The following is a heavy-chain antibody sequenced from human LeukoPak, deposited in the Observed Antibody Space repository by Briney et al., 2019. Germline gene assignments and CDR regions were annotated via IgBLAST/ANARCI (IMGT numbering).Heavy chain of an antibody. CDR3: ARSSTSSTWSFDY. V-gene: IGHV4-30-2*01. D-gene: IGHD2-2*01. J-gene: IGHJ4*02. CDR2: IYHSGST. CDR1: GGSISSGGYS. Sequence: SETLSLTCAVSGGSISSGGYSWSWIRQPPGTGLEWIGYIYHSGSTYYNPSLKSRVTISVDRSKNQFSLKLSSVTAADTAVYYCARSSTSSTWSFDYWGQGTLVTVSS.